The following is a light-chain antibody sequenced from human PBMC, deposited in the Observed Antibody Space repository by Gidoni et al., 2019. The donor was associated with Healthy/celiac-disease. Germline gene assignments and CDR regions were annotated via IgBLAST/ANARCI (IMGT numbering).Light chain of an antibody. Sequence: DIQMTQSPSSLSASVGDRVTITCQASQDISNYLNWYQQQPGKAPTLLIYDASNLETGVPSRFSGSGPGTDFTSIISSLQPEDIVTYYCQQYGKLPSLTFGGGTKVEIK. CDR2: DAS. CDR3: QQYGKLPSLT. J-gene: IGKJ4*01. CDR1: QDISNY. V-gene: IGKV1-33*01.